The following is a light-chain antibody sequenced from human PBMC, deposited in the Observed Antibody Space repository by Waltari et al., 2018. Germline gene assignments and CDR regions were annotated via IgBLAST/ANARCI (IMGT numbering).Light chain of an antibody. V-gene: IGKV3-20*01. CDR3: QQYDISPLT. CDR2: GAS. CDR1: QTVRTTY. J-gene: IGKJ4*01. Sequence: EIVLTQSPGTLSLSPGERATLSCSASQTVRTTYLAWYQQKPGQPPTLLIYGASSRATGIPDRFSGSGSGTDFSLTISSLKPEDFAVYYCQQYDISPLTFGGGTKVEIK.